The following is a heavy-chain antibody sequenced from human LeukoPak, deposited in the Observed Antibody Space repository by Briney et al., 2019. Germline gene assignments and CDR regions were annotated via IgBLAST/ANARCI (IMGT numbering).Heavy chain of an antibody. CDR3: ARQTGSGLFILP. V-gene: IGHV4-39*07. Sequence: RTSETLSLTCTVSGGSINSSSYYWGWIRQPPGKGLEWIGSIYYSGSTYYNPSLKSRVTISVDSSKNQFSLQLSSVTAADTAVYYCARQTGSGLFILPGGQGTLVTVSS. J-gene: IGHJ4*02. CDR2: IYYSGST. CDR1: GGSINSSSYY. D-gene: IGHD3/OR15-3a*01.